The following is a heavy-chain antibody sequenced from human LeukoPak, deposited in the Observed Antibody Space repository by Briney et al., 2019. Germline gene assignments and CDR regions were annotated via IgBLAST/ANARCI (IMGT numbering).Heavy chain of an antibody. D-gene: IGHD3-3*01. CDR2: IYYSGST. Sequence: PSETLSLTCTVSGGSISSYYWSWIRQPPGKGLEWNGYIYYSGSTNYNPSLKSRVTISVDTSKNQFSLKLSSVTAADTAVYYCARGGEPYYDFWSGYYHPSDSFDYWGQGTLVTVSS. V-gene: IGHV4-59*01. CDR3: ARGGEPYYDFWSGYYHPSDSFDY. CDR1: GGSISSYY. J-gene: IGHJ4*02.